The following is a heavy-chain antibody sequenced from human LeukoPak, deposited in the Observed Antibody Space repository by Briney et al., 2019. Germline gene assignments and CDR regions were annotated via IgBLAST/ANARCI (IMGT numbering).Heavy chain of an antibody. Sequence: GGSLRLSCAASRFTFSSYAMSWVRQAPGKGLEWVSGISGSGGSTYYADSVKGRFTISRDISKNTLYVQMNSLRAEDAAVYYCAKDKGWGYSSYDYYGMDVWGQGTTVTVSS. V-gene: IGHV3-23*01. D-gene: IGHD1-26*01. CDR3: AKDKGWGYSSYDYYGMDV. J-gene: IGHJ6*02. CDR2: ISGSGGST. CDR1: RFTFSSYA.